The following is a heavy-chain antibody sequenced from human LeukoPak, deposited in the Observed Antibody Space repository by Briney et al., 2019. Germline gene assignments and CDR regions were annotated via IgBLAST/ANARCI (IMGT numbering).Heavy chain of an antibody. V-gene: IGHV1-18*01. D-gene: IGHD6-13*01. CDR1: GYTFTNYG. Sequence: ASVKVSCKASGYTFTNYGISWVRQVPGQGLEWMGRISGDNGNTNYAQKLQGRVTMTTDTSTSTAYMELRSLRSDDTAVYYCAKDKDSSSWYYFDYWGQGTLVTVSS. CDR3: AKDKDSSSWYYFDY. J-gene: IGHJ4*02. CDR2: ISGDNGNT.